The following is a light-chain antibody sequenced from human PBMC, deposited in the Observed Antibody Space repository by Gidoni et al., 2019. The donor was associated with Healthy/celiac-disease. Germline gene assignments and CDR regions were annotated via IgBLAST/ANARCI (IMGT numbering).Light chain of an antibody. CDR3: QQYYSYPRT. J-gene: IGKJ1*01. Sequence: IRMTHSPSSFSASTGDRVTITCRASQGISSFLAWYQQKPGKAPKLLIYAASTLQSGVPSRFSGSGSGTDFTLTISCLQSEDFATYYCQQYYSYPRTFGQGTKVEIK. V-gene: IGKV1-8*01. CDR2: AAS. CDR1: QGISSF.